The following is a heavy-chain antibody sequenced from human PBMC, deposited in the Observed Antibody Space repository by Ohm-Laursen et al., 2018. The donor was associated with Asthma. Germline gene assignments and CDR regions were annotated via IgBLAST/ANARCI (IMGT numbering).Heavy chain of an antibody. J-gene: IGHJ4*02. Sequence: SLRLSCSASKFTFSNYAMNWVRQPPGKGLEWVSEISSTGGSTDYADSVKGRFTISRDNSKNTLYLQMNSLRAEDTAVYYCARKFSSGWLFDFWGQGTLVTVSS. CDR1: KFTFSNYA. CDR2: ISSTGGST. D-gene: IGHD6-19*01. CDR3: ARKFSSGWLFDF. V-gene: IGHV3-23*01.